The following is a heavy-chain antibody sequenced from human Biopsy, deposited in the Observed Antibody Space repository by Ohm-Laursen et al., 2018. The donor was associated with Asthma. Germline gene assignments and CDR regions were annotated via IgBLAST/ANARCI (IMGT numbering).Heavy chain of an antibody. CDR1: GFSFSNFA. J-gene: IGHJ3*02. CDR3: VRDGTDDAFDI. CDR2: ISKDASTQ. V-gene: IGHV3-30*01. D-gene: IGHD1-1*01. Sequence: SLRLSCTASGFSFSNFAIHWVRQAPGKGLEWVGVISKDASTQDYADSVNGRFTMARDNSKNTLDLRMNSLREEDTAVYYCVRDGTDDAFDIWGQGTAVSVSS.